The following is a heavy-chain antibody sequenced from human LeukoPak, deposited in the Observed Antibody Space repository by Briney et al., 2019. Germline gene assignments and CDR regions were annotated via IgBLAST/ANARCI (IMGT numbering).Heavy chain of an antibody. CDR1: GDSISSGTSY. Sequence: TSETLSLTCTVSGDSISSGTSYWSWIRQPAGKGLEWIGHIFATGSTHYNSSLKSRVTMSVDTSKNQFSLKLHSVTAADTAVYYCARDRGTSSSLGYFYYCMDVWGKGTTVTVS. D-gene: IGHD6-19*01. CDR3: ARDRGTSSSLGYFYYCMDV. V-gene: IGHV4-61*09. CDR2: IFATGST. J-gene: IGHJ6*03.